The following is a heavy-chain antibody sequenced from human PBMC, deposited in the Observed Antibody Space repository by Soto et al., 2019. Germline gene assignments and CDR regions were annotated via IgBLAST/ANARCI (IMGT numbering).Heavy chain of an antibody. Sequence: EVQLLESGGGLVQPGGSLRLSCAASGFTFSSYALNWVRQTPGKGLEWVSVVTGNGGTTYYADSVKGRFIISRDNSKNPLHLQMNSLRVEDTAEYYCAKNNYGSVGHDGMDVWGQGTTVTVSS. J-gene: IGHJ6*02. CDR3: AKNNYGSVGHDGMDV. CDR2: VTGNGGTT. V-gene: IGHV3-23*01. CDR1: GFTFSSYA. D-gene: IGHD3-10*01.